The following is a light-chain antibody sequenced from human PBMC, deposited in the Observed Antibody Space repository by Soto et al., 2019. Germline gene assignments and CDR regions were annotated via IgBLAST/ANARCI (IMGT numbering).Light chain of an antibody. J-gene: IGLJ1*01. CDR1: SSDVGGYNY. V-gene: IGLV2-14*01. CDR2: EVS. Sequence: QSALTQPASVSGSPGQSITISCTGTSSDVGGYNYVSWYQQHPGKAPKLIIYEVSNRPSGVSNRFSGSKSGNTTSLTISELQAEDEADYYCNSYTSKTTGVFGTGTKVTVL. CDR3: NSYTSKTTGV.